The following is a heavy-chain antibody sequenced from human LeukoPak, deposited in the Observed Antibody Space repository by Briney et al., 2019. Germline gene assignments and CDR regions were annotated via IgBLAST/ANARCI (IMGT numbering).Heavy chain of an antibody. J-gene: IGHJ3*02. CDR2: ISGSGGST. CDR1: GFTFSSYA. D-gene: IGHD3-3*01. V-gene: IGHV3-23*01. CDR3: AKAPPAYDFWSGYYTDDAFDI. Sequence: PGGSLRLSCAASGFTFSSYAMSWVRQAPGKGLEWVSAISGSGGSTYYADSVKGRFTISRDNSKNTLYLQMNSLRAEDTAVYYCAKAPPAYDFWSGYYTDDAFDIWGQGTMVTVSS.